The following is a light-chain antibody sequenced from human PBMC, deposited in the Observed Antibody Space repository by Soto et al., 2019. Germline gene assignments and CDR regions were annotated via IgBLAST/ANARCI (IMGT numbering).Light chain of an antibody. V-gene: IGLV1-51*01. CDR1: DSNIGNYY. J-gene: IGLJ3*02. CDR3: ATWDRSLSSGV. Sequence: QSVLTQPPSVSAAPGQTVTISCSGSDSNIGNYYVSWYQHFPGKAPKLIIFDNDKWPSGIPDRFSGSKSGTSATLGIAGLQTGDEADYYCATWDRSLSSGVFGGGTKLTVL. CDR2: DND.